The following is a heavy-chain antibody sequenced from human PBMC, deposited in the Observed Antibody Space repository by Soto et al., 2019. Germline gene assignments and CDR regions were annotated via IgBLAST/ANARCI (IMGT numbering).Heavy chain of an antibody. V-gene: IGHV1-3*01. CDR1: GYTFTSYA. CDR2: INAGNGNT. CDR3: ARDTGVYDYVWGSYRYTWAFDI. D-gene: IGHD3-16*02. Sequence: ASVKVSCKASGYTFTSYAMHWVRQAPGQRLEWMGWINAGNGNTKYSQKFQVRVTITRDTAASTAYMELSSLRSEDTAVYYCARDTGVYDYVWGSYRYTWAFDIWGQGTMVTVSS. J-gene: IGHJ3*02.